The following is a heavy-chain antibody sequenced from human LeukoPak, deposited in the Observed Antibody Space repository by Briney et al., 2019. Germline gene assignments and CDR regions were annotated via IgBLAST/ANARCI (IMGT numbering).Heavy chain of an antibody. V-gene: IGHV3-48*04. CDR2: ISSSSSTI. CDR3: ARDRAITMIVVVPMDV. D-gene: IGHD3-22*01. J-gene: IGHJ6*02. CDR1: GFTFSSYS. Sequence: GGSLRLSCAASGFTFSSYSMNWVRQAPGKGLEWVSYISSSSSTIYYADSVKGRFTISRDNAKNSLYLQMNSLRAEDTAVYYCARDRAITMIVVVPMDVWGQGTTVTVSS.